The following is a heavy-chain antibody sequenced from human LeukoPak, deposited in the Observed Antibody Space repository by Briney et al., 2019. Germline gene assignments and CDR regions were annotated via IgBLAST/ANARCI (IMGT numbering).Heavy chain of an antibody. D-gene: IGHD6-13*01. CDR1: GFPFSSHG. V-gene: IGHV3-23*01. Sequence: PGGTLRLSCAGSGFPFSSHGMNWVRQAPGKGLEWVSGISPGGGPTYYADSVKGRFSIPRDDLKNTLYLQMTNLRAEDTAVYYCARGTSSSWYPTGLDWRPKVKWYLDLWGRGTLVTVSS. CDR3: ARGTSSSWYPTGLDWRPKVKWYLDL. CDR2: ISPGGGPT. J-gene: IGHJ2*01.